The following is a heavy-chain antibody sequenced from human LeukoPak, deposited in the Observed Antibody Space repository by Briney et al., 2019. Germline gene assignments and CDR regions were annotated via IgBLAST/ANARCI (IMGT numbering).Heavy chain of an antibody. V-gene: IGHV3-7*01. CDR1: GFTFSSYW. D-gene: IGHD3-22*01. CDR2: IKKDGSEK. J-gene: IGHJ1*01. Sequence: GGSLRLSCAASGFTFSSYWMSWVRQALGKGLEWVANIKKDGSEKYYVDSVKGRFTISRDNAKNSLYLQMNSLRAEDTAVYYCARSDSSGSDFQHWGQGTLVTVSS. CDR3: ARSDSSGSDFQH.